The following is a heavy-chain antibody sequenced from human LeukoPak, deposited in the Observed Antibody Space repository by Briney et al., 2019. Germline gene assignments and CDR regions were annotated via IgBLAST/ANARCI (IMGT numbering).Heavy chain of an antibody. CDR2: ISSSSSYI. CDR1: GFTFSSYS. D-gene: IGHD2-2*01. J-gene: IGHJ4*02. V-gene: IGHV3-21*01. CDR3: ARRHPYCSSTSRLDPALDY. Sequence: GGSLRLSCAASGFTFSSYSMNWVRQAPGKGLEWVSSISSSSSYIYYADSVKGRFTISRDNAKNSLYLQMNSLRAEDTAVYYCARRHPYCSSTSRLDPALDYWGQGTLVTVSS.